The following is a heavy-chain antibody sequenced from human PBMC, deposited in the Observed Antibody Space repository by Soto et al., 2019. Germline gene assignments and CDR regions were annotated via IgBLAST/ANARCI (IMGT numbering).Heavy chain of an antibody. Sequence: QVQLAASGGGVVQPGRSLRLSCVASGFTFSRHAMHWVRQAPGKGLEWVAVTSSDGSKQYYGDSVKGRFTISRDNDKNTVFLEINSLEGEDTAVYFCARGIDYSAGSFFQFWGQGTVVTVSS. CDR2: TSSDGSKQ. V-gene: IGHV3-30*03. J-gene: IGHJ4*02. CDR3: ARGIDYSAGSFFQF. D-gene: IGHD4-4*01. CDR1: GFTFSRHA.